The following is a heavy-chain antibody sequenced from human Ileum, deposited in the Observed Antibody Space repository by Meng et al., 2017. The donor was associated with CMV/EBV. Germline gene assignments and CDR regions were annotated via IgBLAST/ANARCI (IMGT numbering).Heavy chain of an antibody. Sequence: QLQVQGSGPGRVKPSETLSLTCSVSGGSISGSTYYWGWIRQPPGEGLEWIGSIHYGGTTYYNPSLKSRVTISVNTSKNQFSLKLSSVTAADTAVYYCASELGNWGQGTLVTVSS. CDR1: GGSISGSTYY. CDR3: ASELGN. V-gene: IGHV4-39*07. CDR2: IHYGGTT. J-gene: IGHJ4*02.